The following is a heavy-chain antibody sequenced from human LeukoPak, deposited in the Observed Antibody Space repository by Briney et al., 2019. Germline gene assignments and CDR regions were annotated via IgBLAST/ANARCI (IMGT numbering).Heavy chain of an antibody. J-gene: IGHJ4*02. CDR1: GYTFTGYY. CDR3: ARSAILGYCSSTSCYPGGAFDY. CDR2: INPDSGGT. V-gene: IGHV1-2*02. Sequence: GASVKVSCKASGYTFTGYYMHWVRQAPGQGLEWMGWINPDSGGTNYAQKFQGRVTMTRDTSISTAYMELSRLRSDDTAVYYRARSAILGYCSSTSCYPGGAFDYWGQGTLVTVSS. D-gene: IGHD2-2*01.